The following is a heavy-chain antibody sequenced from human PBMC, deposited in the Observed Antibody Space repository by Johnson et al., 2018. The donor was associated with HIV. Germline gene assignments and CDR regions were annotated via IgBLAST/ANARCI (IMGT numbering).Heavy chain of an antibody. Sequence: VQLVESGGGVVQPGRSLRLSCVGSGFTFSGYAMHWVRQAPGKGLEWVANIKQDGSEKYYVDSVKGRFTISRDNAKNSLYLQMNSLRAEDTAVYYCARNYGDYAHDAFDIWGQGTMVTVSS. J-gene: IGHJ3*02. V-gene: IGHV3-7*01. CDR2: IKQDGSEK. CDR1: GFTFSGYA. CDR3: ARNYGDYAHDAFDI. D-gene: IGHD4-17*01.